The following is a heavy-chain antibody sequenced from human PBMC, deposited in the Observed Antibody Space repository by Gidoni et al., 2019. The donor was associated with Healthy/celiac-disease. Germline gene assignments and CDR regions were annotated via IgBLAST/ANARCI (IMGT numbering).Heavy chain of an antibody. Sequence: EVQLVESGGGLVQPGGSLRLSCAASGFTFRSYSMNWVRQAPGKGLEGVSYISSSSSNIYYADYVKGRFTISRDNAKNSLYLQMNSLRAEDTAVYYCARPRTYCSGGSCFPSWYFDYWGQGTLVTVSS. CDR2: ISSSSSNI. D-gene: IGHD2-15*01. CDR1: GFTFRSYS. V-gene: IGHV3-48*01. J-gene: IGHJ4*02. CDR3: ARPRTYCSGGSCFPSWYFDY.